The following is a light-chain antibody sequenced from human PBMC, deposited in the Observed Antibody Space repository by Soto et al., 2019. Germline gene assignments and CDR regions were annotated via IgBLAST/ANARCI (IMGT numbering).Light chain of an antibody. CDR1: QDISNY. Sequence: DIQMTQSPSSLSASVGDRVTITCQASQDISNYLNWYQQKPGKAPKLLIYDASNLESGVPSRFSGSGSGTDFTFTIHSLQPEDIATYYCQQYDNLPRFGPGTKVDIK. J-gene: IGKJ3*01. V-gene: IGKV1-33*01. CDR3: QQYDNLPR. CDR2: DAS.